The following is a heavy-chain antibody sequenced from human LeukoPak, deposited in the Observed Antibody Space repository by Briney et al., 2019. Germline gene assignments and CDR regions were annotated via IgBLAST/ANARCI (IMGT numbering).Heavy chain of an antibody. V-gene: IGHV1-18*01. CDR3: ARDPRSGFWSGYEINWSDP. J-gene: IGHJ5*02. D-gene: IGHD3-3*01. CDR2: ISTYNGNT. CDR1: GYTFTSYG. Sequence: ASVKVSCKASGYTFTSYGISWVRQAPGQGLEWMGRISTYNGNTNYAQKLQGRVTMTTDTSTSTAYMELRSLRSDDTAVYYCARDPRSGFWSGYEINWSDPWGQGTLVTVSS.